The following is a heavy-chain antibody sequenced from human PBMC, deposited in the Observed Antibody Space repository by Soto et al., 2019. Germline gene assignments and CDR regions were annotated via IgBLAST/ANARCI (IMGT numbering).Heavy chain of an antibody. Sequence: ASVKVSCKASGYTFTGYYVHWVRQAPGQGLEWMGWINPNSGGTNYAQKFQGWVTMTRDTSISTAYMELSRLRSDDTAVYYCARATRGYSGYDFDYWGQGTLVTVSS. V-gene: IGHV1-2*04. CDR1: GYTFTGYY. D-gene: IGHD5-12*01. J-gene: IGHJ4*02. CDR2: INPNSGGT. CDR3: ARATRGYSGYDFDY.